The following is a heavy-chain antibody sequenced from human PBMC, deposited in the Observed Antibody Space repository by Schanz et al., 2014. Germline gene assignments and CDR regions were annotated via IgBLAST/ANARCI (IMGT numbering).Heavy chain of an antibody. V-gene: IGHV3-15*01. CDR2: IRSKADGGTT. J-gene: IGHJ5*02. D-gene: IGHD2-2*01. CDR3: TTVDCSSPSCPP. Sequence: VQLVESGGGVVQPGRSLRLSCAASGFAFSAYSMNWVRQAPGKGLEWVGRIRSKADGGTTDYAAPVKGRFTISRDDSKNTLFLQINSLKTEDTAVYYCTTVDCSSPSCPPWGQGTLVTVSS. CDR1: GFAFSAYS.